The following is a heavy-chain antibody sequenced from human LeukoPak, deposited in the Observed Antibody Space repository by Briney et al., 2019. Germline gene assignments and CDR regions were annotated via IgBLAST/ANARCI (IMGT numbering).Heavy chain of an antibody. CDR2: IYYSGST. D-gene: IGHD3-10*01. CDR3: ARDLGMVRGVMYGMDV. V-gene: IGHV4-59*01. J-gene: IGHJ6*04. CDR1: GGSISSYY. Sequence: PSETPSLTCTVSGGSISSYYWSWIRQPPGKGLEWIGYIYYSGSTNYNPSLKSRVTISVDTSKNQFSLKLSSVTAADTAVYYCARDLGMVRGVMYGMDVWGKGTTVTVSS.